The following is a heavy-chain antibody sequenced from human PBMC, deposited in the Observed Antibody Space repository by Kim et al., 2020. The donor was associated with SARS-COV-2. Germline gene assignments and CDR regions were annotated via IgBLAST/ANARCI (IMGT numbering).Heavy chain of an antibody. D-gene: IGHD1-20*01. V-gene: IGHV4-34*01. CDR3: ARGPRYNWNPMDY. CDR1: GGSFSGYY. CDR2: INHSGST. J-gene: IGHJ4*02. Sequence: SETLSLTCAVYGGSFSGYYWSWIRQPPGKGLEWIGEINHSGSTNYNPSLKSRVTISVDTSKNQFSLKLSSVTAADTAVYYCARGPRYNWNPMDYWGQGTLVTVSS.